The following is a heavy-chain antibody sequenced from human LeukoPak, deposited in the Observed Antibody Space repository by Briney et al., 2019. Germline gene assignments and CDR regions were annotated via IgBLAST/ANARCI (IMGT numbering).Heavy chain of an antibody. CDR1: GYTFTSYG. CDR2: ISAYNGNT. CDR3: ARVDPRYSSSWYLGY. D-gene: IGHD6-13*01. V-gene: IGHV1-18*01. Sequence: GASVKVSCKASGYTFTSYGISWVRQAPGQGLEWMGWISAYNGNTNYAQKLQGRVTMTTDTSTSTAYMELRSLRSDDTAVYYCARVDPRYSSSWYLGYWGQGTLVTVSS. J-gene: IGHJ4*02.